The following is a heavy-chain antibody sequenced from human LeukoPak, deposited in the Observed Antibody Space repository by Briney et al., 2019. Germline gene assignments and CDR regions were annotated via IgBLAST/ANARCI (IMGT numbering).Heavy chain of an antibody. V-gene: IGHV4-34*01. J-gene: IGHJ4*02. D-gene: IGHD3-10*01. CDR3: ARRYYYNLGSFPFDF. CDR2: IHNSGTT. CDR1: GGPFSGYF. Sequence: SETLSLTCAVSGGPFSGYFWSWIRQSSGKGLEWIGEIHNSGTTNYNPSLNSRVTISEDTSKNQFYLSLSSVTAADTAVYYCARRYYYNLGSFPFDFWGQGTLVTVSS.